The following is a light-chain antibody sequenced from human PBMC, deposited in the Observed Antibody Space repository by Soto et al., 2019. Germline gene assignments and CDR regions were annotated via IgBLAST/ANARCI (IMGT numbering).Light chain of an antibody. CDR2: EDN. Sequence: NFMLTQPHSVSESPGKTVTISCTGSSGSIASHYVQWYQQRPGSAPATVIYEDNQRPSGVPDRFSGSIDSSSNSASLTISRLKTEDEADYYCQSYDSYNQVFGGGTKLTVL. J-gene: IGLJ3*02. CDR1: SGSIASHY. V-gene: IGLV6-57*02. CDR3: QSYDSYNQV.